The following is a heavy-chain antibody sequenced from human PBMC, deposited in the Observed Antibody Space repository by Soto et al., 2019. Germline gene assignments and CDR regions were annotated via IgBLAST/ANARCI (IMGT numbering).Heavy chain of an antibody. V-gene: IGHV3-66*01. CDR2: IHTGGNT. CDR3: ARGVTLGVSAGDY. D-gene: IGHD3-16*01. CDR1: GFIVSSKY. J-gene: IGHJ4*02. Sequence: EVQLVDSGGGLVQPGGSLRLSCVASGFIVSSKYMSWFRLAPGKGLEWVSVIHTGGNTYYADAVKGRFTISRDNSQNTVYLQMNSLRIEGTAIYYCARGVTLGVSAGDYWGQGTLVTVSS.